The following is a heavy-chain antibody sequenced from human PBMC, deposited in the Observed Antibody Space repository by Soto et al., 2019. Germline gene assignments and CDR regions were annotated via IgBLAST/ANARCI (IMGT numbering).Heavy chain of an antibody. CDR3: ARGHYDFWSGYFATLDY. J-gene: IGHJ4*02. CDR1: VGSISNYY. Sequence: SETLSLTCSVSVGSISNYYWSWIRQPPGKGLEWIGYIHYSGSTKYNPSLKSRVTISADTSKNQFSLKLSSVTAADTAVYYCARGHYDFWSGYFATLDYWGQGTLVTVSS. V-gene: IGHV4-59*08. CDR2: IHYSGST. D-gene: IGHD3-3*01.